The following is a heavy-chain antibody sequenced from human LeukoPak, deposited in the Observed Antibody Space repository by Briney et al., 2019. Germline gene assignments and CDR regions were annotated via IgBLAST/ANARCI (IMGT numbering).Heavy chain of an antibody. Sequence: RGSLRLSCAASGFTFSRYSMNWVRQAPGKGLEWVSSISSSSSYIYYADSVKGRFTISRDNAKTSLYLQMNSLRAEDTAVYYCARDRLIYGDYGDAFDIWGQGTMVTVSS. CDR2: ISSSSSYI. D-gene: IGHD4-17*01. V-gene: IGHV3-21*01. CDR3: ARDRLIYGDYGDAFDI. CDR1: GFTFSRYS. J-gene: IGHJ3*02.